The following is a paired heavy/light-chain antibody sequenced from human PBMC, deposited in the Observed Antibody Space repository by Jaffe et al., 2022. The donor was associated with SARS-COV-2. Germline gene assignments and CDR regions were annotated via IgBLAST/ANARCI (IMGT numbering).Heavy chain of an antibody. D-gene: IGHD3-3*01. CDR2: IKSKTDGGTT. Sequence: EVQLVESGGGLEKPGGSLRLSCAASGLTFSNAWMSWVRQAPGKGLEWVGRIKSKTDGGTTDYAAPVKGRFTISRDDSKNTLYLQMNSLKTEDTAVYYCSGLGYDFWSGAYYFDYWGQGTLVTVSS. CDR1: GLTFSNAW. CDR3: SGLGYDFWSGAYYFDY. V-gene: IGHV3-15*01. J-gene: IGHJ4*02.
Light chain of an antibody. CDR3: QQLNSYL. V-gene: IGKV1-9*01. CDR1: QGISNY. Sequence: DIQLTQSPSFLSASVGDRVTITCRASQGISNYLAWYQQKPGKAPKVLIYAASTLQSGVPSRFSGSGSGTEFTLTISSLQPEDFATYYCQQLNSYLFGPGTKVHIK. CDR2: AAS. J-gene: IGKJ3*01.